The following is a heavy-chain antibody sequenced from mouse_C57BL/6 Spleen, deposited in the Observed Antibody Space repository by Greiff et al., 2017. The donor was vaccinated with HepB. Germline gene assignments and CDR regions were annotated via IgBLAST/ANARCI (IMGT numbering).Heavy chain of an antibody. V-gene: IGHV1-69*01. D-gene: IGHD2-3*01. J-gene: IGHJ2*01. Sequence: QVQLQQPGAELVMPGASVKLSCKASGYTFTSYWMHWVKQRPGQGLEWIGEIDPSDSYTNYNQKFKGKSTLTVDKSSRTAYMQLSSLTSEDSAVYYCARSYDGYYFDYWGQGTTLTVSS. CDR1: GYTFTSYW. CDR3: ARSYDGYYFDY. CDR2: IDPSDSYT.